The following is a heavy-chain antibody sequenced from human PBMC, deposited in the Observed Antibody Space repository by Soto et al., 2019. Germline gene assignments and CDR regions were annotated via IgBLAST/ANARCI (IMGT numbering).Heavy chain of an antibody. CDR3: TREEYNWNWFDP. V-gene: IGHV5-10-1*01. D-gene: IGHD1-20*01. J-gene: IGHJ5*01. CDR2: IDPSGSYT. CDR1: GYSFDSHW. Sequence: GESLKISCKGSGYSFDSHWISWVRQMPGKGPEWMGRIDPSGSYTNYSPSFQGHVTISADPSISSAYLQWSSLKASDTAMYFCTREEYNWNWFDPRGQRNLVTVYS.